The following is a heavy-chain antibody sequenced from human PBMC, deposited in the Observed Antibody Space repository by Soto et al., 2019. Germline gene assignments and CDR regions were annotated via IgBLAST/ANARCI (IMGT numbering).Heavy chain of an antibody. J-gene: IGHJ5*02. Sequence: QVQLVQSGAEVKKPGSSVKVSCKASGGTFSSYAISWVRQAPGQGLEWMGGIIPIFGTANYAQKFQGRVTITADESTSTADMELSSLRSEDTAVYDCARAAYSGSGVVPAAPHHCDPRGQGTLVTVSS. CDR1: GGTFSSYA. D-gene: IGHD2-2*01. CDR3: ARAAYSGSGVVPAAPHHCDP. CDR2: IIPIFGTA. V-gene: IGHV1-69*01.